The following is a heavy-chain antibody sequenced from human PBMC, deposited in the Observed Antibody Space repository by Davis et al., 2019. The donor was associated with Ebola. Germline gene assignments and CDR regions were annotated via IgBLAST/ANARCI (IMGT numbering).Heavy chain of an antibody. V-gene: IGHV1-69*13. J-gene: IGHJ4*02. Sequence: SVKVSCKASEDTFSNHAITWVRQAPGQGLEWVGGIIPIFDTASYAHNFQDRVTITADESRITAYLELSSLRSEDTAVYYCAKDRYYDNSPLYFESETWGQGTLVTVSS. CDR2: IIPIFDTA. D-gene: IGHD3-22*01. CDR1: EDTFSNHA. CDR3: AKDRYYDNSPLYFESET.